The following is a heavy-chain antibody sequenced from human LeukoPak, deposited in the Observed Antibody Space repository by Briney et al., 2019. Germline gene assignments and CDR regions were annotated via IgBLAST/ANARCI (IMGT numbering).Heavy chain of an antibody. V-gene: IGHV3-21*01. CDR1: GCTFSSYS. CDR2: ISSSSSYI. J-gene: IGHJ6*03. Sequence: GGSLRLSCAASGCTFSSYSMNWVRQAPGKGLEWVSSISSSSSYIYYADSVKGRFTISRDNAKNSLYLQMNSLRAEDTAVYYCARLPAGIYYYMDVWGKGTTVTVSS. CDR3: ARLPAGIYYYMDV. D-gene: IGHD3-10*01.